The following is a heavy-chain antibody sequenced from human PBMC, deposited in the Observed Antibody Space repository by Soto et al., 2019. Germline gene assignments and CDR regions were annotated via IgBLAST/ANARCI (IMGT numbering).Heavy chain of an antibody. J-gene: IGHJ4*02. CDR2: IIPISGTT. CDR3: ARDEGDDSSGYYDVNY. CDR1: GGTYRNYA. D-gene: IGHD3-22*01. V-gene: IGHV1-69*01. Sequence: QVHLVQSGAEVKKPGSSVRVSCKASGGTYRNYAVNWVRQAPGQGLEWMGGIIPISGTTNYAQKFQGRVTITADESTSTAYMELRRLRSEETAVYFCARDEGDDSSGYYDVNYWGQGTLVTVSS.